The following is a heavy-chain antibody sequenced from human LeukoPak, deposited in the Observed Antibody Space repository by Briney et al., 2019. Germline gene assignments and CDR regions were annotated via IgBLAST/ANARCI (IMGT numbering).Heavy chain of an antibody. CDR3: ARESRSGSYSRFDY. CDR1: GYTFTSYG. J-gene: IGHJ4*02. CDR2: ISAYNGNT. Sequence: ASVSLSCKASGYTFTSYGISWVRQAPGQGLEWMGWISAYNGNTNYAQKLQGRVTMTTDTSTSTAYMELRSLRSDDTAVYYCARESRSGSYSRFDYWGQGTMPSVSS. V-gene: IGHV1-18*01. D-gene: IGHD1-26*01.